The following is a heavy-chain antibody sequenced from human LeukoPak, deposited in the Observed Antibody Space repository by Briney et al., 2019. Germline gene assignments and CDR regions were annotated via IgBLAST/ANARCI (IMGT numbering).Heavy chain of an antibody. V-gene: IGHV4-34*01. Sequence: SETLSLTCAVYGGSFSGYYWSWIRQPPGKGLEWIGEINHSGSTNYNPSLKSRVTISVDTSKNQFSLKLSSVTAADTAVYYCASRSYYYGMDVWGQGTSVTVSS. CDR2: INHSGST. J-gene: IGHJ6*02. CDR1: GGSFSGYY. CDR3: ASRSYYYGMDV.